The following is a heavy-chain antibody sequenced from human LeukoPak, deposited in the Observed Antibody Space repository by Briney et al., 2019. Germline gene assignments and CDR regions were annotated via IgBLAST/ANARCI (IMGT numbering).Heavy chain of an antibody. D-gene: IGHD2-2*01. J-gene: IGHJ6*03. V-gene: IGHV1-69*05. CDR3: AREGLDVVVPAAMLGDYYYYYYMDV. CDR2: IIPIFGIA. Sequence: SVKVSCKASGGTFSSYAISWVRQAPGQGLEWMGGIIPIFGIANYAQKFQGRVTITTDESTGTAYMELSSLRSEDTAVYYCAREGLDVVVPAAMLGDYYYYYYMDVWGKGTTVTVSS. CDR1: GGTFSSYA.